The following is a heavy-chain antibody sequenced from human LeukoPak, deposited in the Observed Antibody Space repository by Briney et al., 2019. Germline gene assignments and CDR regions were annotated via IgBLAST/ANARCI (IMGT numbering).Heavy chain of an antibody. Sequence: GSLRLSCAASRFTFSSYAMSWVRQAPGKGLEWVSAISGSGGSTYYADSVKGRFTISRDNSKNTLYLQMNSLRAEDTAVYYCAKAPVWNYYYGLDVWGQGTTVTVSS. D-gene: IGHD2-21*01. CDR1: RFTFSSYA. CDR3: AKAPVWNYYYGLDV. CDR2: ISGSGGST. V-gene: IGHV3-23*01. J-gene: IGHJ6*02.